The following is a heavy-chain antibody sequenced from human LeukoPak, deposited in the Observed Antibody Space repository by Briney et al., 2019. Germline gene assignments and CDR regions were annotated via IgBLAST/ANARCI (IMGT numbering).Heavy chain of an antibody. CDR3: TRLLKYSGSYYCDY. D-gene: IGHD1-26*01. Sequence: SETLSLTCTVSGGSISSNRHYWGWVRQPPGKGLEWIGNIYYGGSTYYNPSLKSRVTISVDTSKNQFSLKLSSVTAADTAVYYCTRLLKYSGSYYCDYWGQGSLVTVSS. CDR1: GGSISSNRHY. V-gene: IGHV4-39*01. J-gene: IGHJ4*02. CDR2: IYYGGST.